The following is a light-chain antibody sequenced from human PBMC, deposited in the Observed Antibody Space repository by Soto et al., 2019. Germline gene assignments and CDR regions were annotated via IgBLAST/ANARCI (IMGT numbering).Light chain of an antibody. Sequence: EIVLTQSPGTLSLSPGERATLSCRASQSVTSSYLAWYQQKPGQTPRLLIYDASSRATGIPDGFSGSGFGTDFTLTISRLQPEDFAVYYCQQYGSSPLTFGGGTKVDIK. CDR2: DAS. CDR1: QSVTSSY. CDR3: QQYGSSPLT. J-gene: IGKJ4*01. V-gene: IGKV3-20*01.